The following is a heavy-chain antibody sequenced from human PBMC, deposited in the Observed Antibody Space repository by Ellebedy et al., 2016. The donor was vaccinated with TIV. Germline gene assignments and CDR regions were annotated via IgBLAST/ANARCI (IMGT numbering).Heavy chain of an antibody. CDR3: TRDWPYYDSGTVKGWFDA. D-gene: IGHD3-16*01. Sequence: AASVKVSCKASGYTFTNYGITWVRQAPGQGLEWMGWISAHNGNTIYAQKFQGRVTMTTDTPTSKAYMEMRSLRSDDTAQFYCTRDWPYYDSGTVKGWFDAWGQGTLVTVSS. CDR1: GYTFTNYG. V-gene: IGHV1-18*04. CDR2: ISAHNGNT. J-gene: IGHJ5*02.